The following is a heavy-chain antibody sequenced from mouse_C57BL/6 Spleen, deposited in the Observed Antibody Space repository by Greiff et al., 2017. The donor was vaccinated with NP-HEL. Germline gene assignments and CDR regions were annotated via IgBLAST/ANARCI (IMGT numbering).Heavy chain of an antibody. V-gene: IGHV1-64*01. CDR2: IHPNSGST. CDR3: ATYYYGSSPGYFDV. CDR1: GYTFTSYW. Sequence: VQLQQPGAELVKPGASVKLSCKASGYTFTSYWMHWVKQRPGQGLEWIGMIHPNSGSTNYNEKFKSKATLTVDKSSSTAYMQLSSLTSEDSAVYYCATYYYGSSPGYFDVWGTGTTVTVSS. J-gene: IGHJ1*03. D-gene: IGHD1-1*01.